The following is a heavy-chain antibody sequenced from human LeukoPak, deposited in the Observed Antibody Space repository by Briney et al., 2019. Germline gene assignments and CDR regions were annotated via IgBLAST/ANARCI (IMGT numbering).Heavy chain of an antibody. CDR2: FDPEDGET. Sequence: ASVKVSCKVSGYTLTELSMHWVRQAPGKGLEWMGGFDPEDGETIYAQKFQGRVTMTEDTSTDTAYMELSSLRSEDTAVYYCATDPIRRRSWSNWFDPWGQGTLVTVSS. V-gene: IGHV1-24*01. CDR3: ATDPIRRRSWSNWFDP. CDR1: GYTLTELS. D-gene: IGHD6-13*01. J-gene: IGHJ5*02.